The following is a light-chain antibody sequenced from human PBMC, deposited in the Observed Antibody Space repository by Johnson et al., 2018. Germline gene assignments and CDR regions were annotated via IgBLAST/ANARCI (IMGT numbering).Light chain of an antibody. CDR3: GTWDSSLSAGNV. Sequence: QSVLTQPPSVSAAPGQKVTISCSGSSSNIGNNYVSWYQQLPGTAPKLLIYVNNKRPSGIPDRFSGSKSGTSATLGITVLQTGDEADYYCGTWDSSLSAGNVFGTGTKVTVL. CDR2: VNN. CDR1: SSNIGNNY. J-gene: IGLJ1*01. V-gene: IGLV1-51*02.